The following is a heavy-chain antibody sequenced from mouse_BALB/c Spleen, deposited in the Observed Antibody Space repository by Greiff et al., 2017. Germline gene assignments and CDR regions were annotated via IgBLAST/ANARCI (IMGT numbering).Heavy chain of an antibody. D-gene: IGHD2-14*01. V-gene: IGHV14-3*02. CDR2: IDPANGNT. CDR1: GFNIKDTY. J-gene: IGHJ1*01. Sequence: DVQLQESGAELVKPGASVKLSCTASGFNIKDTYMHWVKQRPEQGLEWIGRIDPANGNTKYDPKFQGKATITADTSSNTAYLQLSSLTSEDTAVYYCAREGVRRYWYFDVWGAGTTVTVSS. CDR3: AREGVRRYWYFDV.